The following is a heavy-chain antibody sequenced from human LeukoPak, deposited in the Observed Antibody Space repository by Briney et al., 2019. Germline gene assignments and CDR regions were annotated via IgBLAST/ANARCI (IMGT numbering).Heavy chain of an antibody. D-gene: IGHD6-19*01. CDR3: ARDTQMGQWLAMGDWFDP. Sequence: ASVKVSCKASGYTFTSYGISWVRQAPGQGLEWMGWISAYNGNTNYAQKLQGRVTMTTDTSTSTAYMELRSLRSDDTAVYYCARDTQMGQWLAMGDWFDPWGQGTLVTVSS. CDR1: GYTFTSYG. CDR2: ISAYNGNT. V-gene: IGHV1-18*01. J-gene: IGHJ5*02.